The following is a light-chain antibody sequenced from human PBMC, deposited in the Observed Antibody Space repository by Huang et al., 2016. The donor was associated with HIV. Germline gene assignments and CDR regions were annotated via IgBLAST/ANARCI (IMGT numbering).Light chain of an antibody. CDR2: TAS. CDR1: KSITKY. J-gene: IGKJ1*01. CDR3: QQAYSTPST. Sequence: DIEMTQSPSSLSASVGDRVTVTCRASKSITKYLNWYQQKPGKAPKILIYTASSLQSWVPSRFSGSGSGTDFTLTISSLQPEDFATYYCQQAYSTPSTFGQGTRVEIK. V-gene: IGKV1-39*01.